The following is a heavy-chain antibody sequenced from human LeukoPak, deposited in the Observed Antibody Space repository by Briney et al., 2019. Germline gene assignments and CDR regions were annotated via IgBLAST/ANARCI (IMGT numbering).Heavy chain of an antibody. V-gene: IGHV5-51*01. CDR3: ARGSIAVANFDY. CDR2: IYPGDSDT. Sequence: GESLKISCKGSGYSFISYWIAWVRQMPGKGLEWMGIIYPGDSDTRYSPSFQDRVTISADKSISTAYLQWSSLKASDTAMYYCARGSIAVANFDYWGQGTLVTVSS. J-gene: IGHJ4*02. D-gene: IGHD6-19*01. CDR1: GYSFISYW.